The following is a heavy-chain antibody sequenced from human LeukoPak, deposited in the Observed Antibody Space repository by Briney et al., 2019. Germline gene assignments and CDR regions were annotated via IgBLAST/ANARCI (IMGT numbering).Heavy chain of an antibody. CDR1: GFTFDDYA. CDR3: AKDPGDFWSGYSSSFDY. Sequence: PGGSLRLSCAASGFTFDDYAMPWVRQAPGKGLEWVSGISWNSGSIGYADSVKGRFTISRDNAKNSLYLQMNSLRAEDTALYYCAKDPGDFWSGYSSSFDYWGQGTLVTVSS. V-gene: IGHV3-9*01. J-gene: IGHJ4*02. CDR2: ISWNSGSI. D-gene: IGHD3-3*01.